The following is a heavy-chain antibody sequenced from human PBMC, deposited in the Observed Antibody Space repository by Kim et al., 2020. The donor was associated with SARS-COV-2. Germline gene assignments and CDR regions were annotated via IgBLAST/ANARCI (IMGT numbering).Heavy chain of an antibody. D-gene: IGHD6-13*01. V-gene: IGHV3-53*01. CDR3: ARDLLQQLVHSPGAFDI. CDR2: IYSGGST. J-gene: IGHJ3*02. Sequence: GGSLRLSCAASGFTVSSNYMSWVRQAPGKGLEWVSVIYSGGSTYYADSVKGRFTISRDNSKNTLYLQMNSLRAEDTAVYYCARDLLQQLVHSPGAFDIWGQGTMVTVSS. CDR1: GFTVSSNY.